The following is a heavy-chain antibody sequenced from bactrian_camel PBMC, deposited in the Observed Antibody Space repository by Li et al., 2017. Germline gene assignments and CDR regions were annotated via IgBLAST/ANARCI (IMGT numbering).Heavy chain of an antibody. D-gene: IGHD3*01. CDR3: AADWCWPVSPYFYGSICFL. CDR2: LRSGGRT. V-gene: IGHV3S53*01. J-gene: IGHJ4*01. Sequence: HVQLVESGGGSVQAGGSLRLSCAASGYFYVSPCMGLFRQAPEKEREGVAVLRSGGRTNSGDSVKGRFSISKDSAKKTLYLQMNNLKPEDTAMYYCAADWCWPVSPYFYGSICFLLGPRDPGHRL. CDR1: GYFYVSPC.